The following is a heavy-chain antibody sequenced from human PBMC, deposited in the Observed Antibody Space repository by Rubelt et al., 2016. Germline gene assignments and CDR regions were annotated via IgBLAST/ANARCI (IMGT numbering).Heavy chain of an antibody. Sequence: QVQLQESGPGLVKPSETLSLTCTVSGSSISTYYWRWIRQPPGQGLEWIGEINHSGSHHYNTSLKSRDTIQVDTSKNRFSLKLGSMTAADTAVYYCAGSYSSGWSGYWGQGTLVTVSS. CDR1: GSSISTYY. D-gene: IGHD6-19*01. J-gene: IGHJ4*02. CDR2: INHSGSH. CDR3: AGSYSSGWSGY. V-gene: IGHV4-59*01.